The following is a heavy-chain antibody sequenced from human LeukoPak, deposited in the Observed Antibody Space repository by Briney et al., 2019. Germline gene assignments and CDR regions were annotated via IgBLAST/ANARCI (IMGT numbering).Heavy chain of an antibody. CDR3: AKDQGIQLWLKYFQH. CDR2: ISGSGGTT. CDR1: GFTFSSYS. V-gene: IGHV3-23*01. J-gene: IGHJ1*01. Sequence: GGSLRLSCAASGFTFSSYSMSWVRRAPGKGLEWVSAISGSGGTTLYADSVKGRFTISRDNSKSTLYLQMNSLRAEDTAVYYCAKDQGIQLWLKYFQHWGQGTLVTVSS. D-gene: IGHD5-18*01.